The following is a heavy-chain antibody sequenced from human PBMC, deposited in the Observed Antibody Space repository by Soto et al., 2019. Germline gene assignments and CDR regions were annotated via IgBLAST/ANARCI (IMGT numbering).Heavy chain of an antibody. D-gene: IGHD6-19*01. CDR1: CGSFSGYY. CDR3: ARGRQWLVGGLYYFDY. CDR2: INHSGST. J-gene: IGHJ4*02. Sequence: SETLSLTCAVYCGSFSGYYWSWIRQPPGKGLEWIGEINHSGSTNYNPSLKSRVTISVDTSKNQFSLKLSSVTAADTAVYYCARGRQWLVGGLYYFDYWGQGTLVTVSS. V-gene: IGHV4-34*01.